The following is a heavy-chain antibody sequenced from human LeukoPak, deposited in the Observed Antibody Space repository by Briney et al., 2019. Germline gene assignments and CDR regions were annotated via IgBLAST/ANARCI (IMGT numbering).Heavy chain of an antibody. D-gene: IGHD6-19*01. CDR3: AKQPGIAVAGTWDY. V-gene: IGHV3-23*01. J-gene: IGHJ4*02. CDR1: GFTFSSYA. CDR2: ISGSGGST. Sequence: PGGSLRLSCAASGFTFSSYAMSWVRQAPGKGLEWVSAISGSGGSTYYADSVKGRFTISRDNSKNTPYLQMNSLRAEDTAVYYCAKQPGIAVAGTWDYWGQGTLVTVSS.